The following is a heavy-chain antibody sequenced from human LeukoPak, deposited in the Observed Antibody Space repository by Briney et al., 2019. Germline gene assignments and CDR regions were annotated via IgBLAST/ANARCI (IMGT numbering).Heavy chain of an antibody. CDR3: ARGSHYMDV. Sequence: GGSLRLSCAASGFTFSSYSMSWVRQAPGKGLEWVANIKQDGSEKYYVDSVKGRFTISRDNAKNSLYLQMNSLRAEDTAVYYCARGSHYMDVWGKGTTVTVSS. CDR1: GFTFSSYS. CDR2: IKQDGSEK. J-gene: IGHJ6*03. V-gene: IGHV3-7*01.